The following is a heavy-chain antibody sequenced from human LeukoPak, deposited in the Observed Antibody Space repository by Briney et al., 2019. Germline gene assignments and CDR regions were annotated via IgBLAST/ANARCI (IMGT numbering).Heavy chain of an antibody. V-gene: IGHV3-23*01. CDR2: ISGSGGST. CDR3: AKRSDYGGERNYFDY. Sequence: GGSLRLSCAASGFTLSSYAMSWVRQAPGKGLEWVSAISGSGGSTYYADSVKGRFTISRDNSKTTLYLQMTSLRVEDTAVYYCAKRSDYGGERNYFDYWGQGTPVTVSS. J-gene: IGHJ4*02. D-gene: IGHD4-23*01. CDR1: GFTLSSYA.